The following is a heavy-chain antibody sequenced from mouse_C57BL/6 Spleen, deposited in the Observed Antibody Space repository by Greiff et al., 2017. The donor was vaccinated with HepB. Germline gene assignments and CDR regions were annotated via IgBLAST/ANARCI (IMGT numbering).Heavy chain of an antibody. CDR3: ARCITTVVGCFDY. D-gene: IGHD1-1*01. J-gene: IGHJ2*01. Sequence: QVQLQQPGAELVKPGASVKMSCKASGYTFTSYWITWVKQRPGQGLEWIGDIYPGSGSTNYNEKFKSKATLTVDTSSSTAYMQLSSLTSEDSAVYYCARCITTVVGCFDYWGQGTTLTVSS. V-gene: IGHV1-55*01. CDR1: GYTFTSYW. CDR2: IYPGSGST.